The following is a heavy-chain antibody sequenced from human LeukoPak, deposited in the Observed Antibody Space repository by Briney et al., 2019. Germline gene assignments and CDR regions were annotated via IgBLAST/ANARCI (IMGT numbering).Heavy chain of an antibody. Sequence: ASVKVSCKASGYTFTSYAMHWVRQAPGQRLEWMGWINAGNGNTKYSQKFQGRVTITRDTSASPAYMELSSLRSEDTAVYYCARDPTGIAVAGTGTYFDYWGQGTLVTVSS. CDR2: INAGNGNT. D-gene: IGHD6-19*01. J-gene: IGHJ4*02. CDR1: GYTFTSYA. CDR3: ARDPTGIAVAGTGTYFDY. V-gene: IGHV1-3*01.